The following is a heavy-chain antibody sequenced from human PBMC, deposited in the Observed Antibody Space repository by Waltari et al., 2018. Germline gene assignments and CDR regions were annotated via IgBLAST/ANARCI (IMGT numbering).Heavy chain of an antibody. V-gene: IGHV4-59*01. Sequence: QVQLQESGPGLVKPSETLSLTCTVSGGSISSYYWSWIRQPPGKGLEWIGYIYYSGSTNYNPDLKSRVTISVDTSKNQFSLKLSSVTAADTAVYYCARGDYYDSSGYYQTFDYWGQGTLVTVSS. CDR2: IYYSGST. J-gene: IGHJ4*02. CDR3: ARGDYYDSSGYYQTFDY. CDR1: GGSISSYY. D-gene: IGHD3-22*01.